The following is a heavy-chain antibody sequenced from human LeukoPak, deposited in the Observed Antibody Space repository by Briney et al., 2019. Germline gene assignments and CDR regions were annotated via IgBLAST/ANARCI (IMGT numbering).Heavy chain of an antibody. D-gene: IGHD2-2*02. Sequence: ASVKVSCKASGYTFTSYDINWVRQATGQGLEWMGWMNLNSGNTGYAQKFQGRVTITRNTSISTAYMELSSLRSEDTAVYYCARSYQLLYHWFDPWGQGTLVTVSS. J-gene: IGHJ5*02. CDR1: GYTFTSYD. CDR3: ARSYQLLYHWFDP. CDR2: MNLNSGNT. V-gene: IGHV1-8*01.